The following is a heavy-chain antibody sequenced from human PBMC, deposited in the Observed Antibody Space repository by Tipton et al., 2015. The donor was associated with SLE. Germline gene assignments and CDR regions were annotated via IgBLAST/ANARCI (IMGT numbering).Heavy chain of an antibody. CDR1: GGSFSGYY. Sequence: TLSLTCAVYGGSFSGYYWSWIRQPPGKGLEWIGEINHSGNTNYNPSLKSRVTISVDTSKNQFSLKLSSVTAADTAVYYCARAPGLERSYFYYFYMDVWGKGTTVTVSS. D-gene: IGHD1-1*01. J-gene: IGHJ6*03. V-gene: IGHV4-34*01. CDR3: ARAPGLERSYFYYFYMDV. CDR2: INHSGNT.